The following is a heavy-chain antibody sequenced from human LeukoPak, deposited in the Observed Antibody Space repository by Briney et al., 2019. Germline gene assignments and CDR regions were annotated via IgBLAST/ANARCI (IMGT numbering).Heavy chain of an antibody. D-gene: IGHD3-10*01. J-gene: IGHJ4*02. Sequence: GGSLRLSCAASGFTFSSYGMNWVRQAPGKGLEWVSSISSSSSYIYYADSVKGRFTISRDNSKDTLYLQMNSLRAEDTAAYYCAKAQYGSGSYSFDYWGQGTLVTVTS. V-gene: IGHV3-21*04. CDR2: ISSSSSYI. CDR3: AKAQYGSGSYSFDY. CDR1: GFTFSSYG.